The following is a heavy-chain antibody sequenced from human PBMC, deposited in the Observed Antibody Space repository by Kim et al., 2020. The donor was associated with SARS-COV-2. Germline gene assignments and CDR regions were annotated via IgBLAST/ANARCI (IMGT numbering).Heavy chain of an antibody. CDR2: ISGSGGST. CDR3: AKDIVVVPAAGDDYYYYGMDV. J-gene: IGHJ6*02. Sequence: GGSLRLSCAASGFTFSSYAMSWVRQAPGKGLEWVSAISGSGGSTYYADSVKGRFTISRDNSKNTLYLQMNSLRAEDTAVYYCAKDIVVVPAAGDDYYYYGMDVWGQGTTVTVSS. V-gene: IGHV3-23*01. CDR1: GFTFSSYA. D-gene: IGHD2-2*01.